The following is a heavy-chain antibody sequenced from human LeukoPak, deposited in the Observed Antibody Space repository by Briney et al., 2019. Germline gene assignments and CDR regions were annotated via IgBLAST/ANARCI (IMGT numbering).Heavy chain of an antibody. V-gene: IGHV1-8*01. Sequence: GGSVQVSCQASGYTFTSYDINWVRQATGQGLEWMGWMNPNSGNTGYAQKFQGRVTMTRNTSISTAYMELSSLRSEDTAVYYCALTSSWYDYGMDVWGQGTTVTVSS. CDR2: MNPNSGNT. J-gene: IGHJ6*02. CDR1: GYTFTSYD. CDR3: ALTSSWYDYGMDV. D-gene: IGHD6-13*01.